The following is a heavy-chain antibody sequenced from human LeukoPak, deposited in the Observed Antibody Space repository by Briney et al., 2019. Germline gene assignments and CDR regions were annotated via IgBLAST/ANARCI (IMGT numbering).Heavy chain of an antibody. CDR1: GYSFTSYD. CDR2: MNPNSGYT. J-gene: IGHJ5*02. CDR3: ARMTYDGSGPNPNWFDP. V-gene: IGHV1-8*01. D-gene: IGHD3-22*01. Sequence: VASVKVSCKASGYSFTSYDINWVRQATGQGLEWMGWMNPNSGYTGYAQRFQGRITMTRNTSISTVYMELSNLRFEDTAIYYCARMTYDGSGPNPNWFDPWGQGTLVTVSS.